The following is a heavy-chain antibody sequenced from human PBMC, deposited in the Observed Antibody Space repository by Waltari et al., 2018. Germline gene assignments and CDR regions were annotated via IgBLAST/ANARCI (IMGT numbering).Heavy chain of an antibody. J-gene: IGHJ3*02. V-gene: IGHV1-69*12. CDR2: VIPIYGTP. D-gene: IGHD1-26*01. CDR1: GGTFGGYA. CDR3: AKREIGYAFDT. Sequence: QVPLVQSGAEVKHPGSSVKVSCTASGGTFGGYAITWVRQAPGQGLEWVGGVIPIYGTPNYEAKFQGRVTVTADASTSTAYLEVRRLRSEDTAVYYCAKREIGYAFDTWGQGTMVIVSS.